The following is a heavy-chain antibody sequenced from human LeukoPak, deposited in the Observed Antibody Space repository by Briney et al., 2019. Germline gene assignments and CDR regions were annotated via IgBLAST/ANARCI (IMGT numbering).Heavy chain of an antibody. CDR2: IYYSGST. J-gene: IGHJ4*02. CDR1: GGSISSGGYS. V-gene: IGHV4-61*08. Sequence: SETLSLTCTVSGGSISSGGYSWSWIRQPPGKGLEWIGYIYYSGSTNYNPSLKSRVTISVDTSKNQFSLKLSSVTAADTAVYYCARDEGGSSWYFDYWGQGTLVTVSS. CDR3: ARDEGGSSWYFDY. D-gene: IGHD6-13*01.